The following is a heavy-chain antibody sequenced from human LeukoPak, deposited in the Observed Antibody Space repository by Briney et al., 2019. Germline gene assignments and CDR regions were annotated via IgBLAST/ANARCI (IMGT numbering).Heavy chain of an antibody. V-gene: IGHV4-61*02. J-gene: IGHJ4*02. D-gene: IGHD3-10*01. CDR3: ARSGAGRWFGELLHYFDY. CDR1: GGSISSGSYY. Sequence: SQTLSLTCTVSGGSISSGSYYWSWIRQPAGKGLEWIGRIYTSGSTNYNPSIKSRVTISVDTAKNQFSLNLSSVTAADTAVYFCARSGAGRWFGELLHYFDYWGQGTLVTVSS. CDR2: IYTSGST.